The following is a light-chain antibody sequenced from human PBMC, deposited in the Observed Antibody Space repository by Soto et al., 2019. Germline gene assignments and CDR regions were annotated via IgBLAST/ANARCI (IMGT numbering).Light chain of an antibody. CDR1: QSVSTY. J-gene: IGKJ1*01. Sequence: EIVLTQSPATLSLSPGERATLSCRASQSVSTYFAWYQQKPGQAPRLLIYDASNTATGIPARFSGSVSGTDFTLTVSSLEPEDAAVYYCQQRSNWPRTFGQGTEVEIK. CDR3: QQRSNWPRT. V-gene: IGKV3-11*01. CDR2: DAS.